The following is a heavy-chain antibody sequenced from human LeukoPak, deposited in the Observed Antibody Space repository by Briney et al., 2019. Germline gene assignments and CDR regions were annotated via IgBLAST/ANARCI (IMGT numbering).Heavy chain of an antibody. CDR1: GGSISTYY. J-gene: IGHJ4*02. D-gene: IGHD3-10*01. V-gene: IGHV4-59*08. Sequence: SETLSLTCTVPGGSISTYYWSWIRQSPGEGLEWSGYIYYSGSVYYNPSLKSRVIISIDTSKNQSSLKLSSVTAADTAVYYCARHTVSGSSYPLGYWGQGTLVTVSS. CDR3: ARHTVSGSSYPLGY. CDR2: IYYSGSV.